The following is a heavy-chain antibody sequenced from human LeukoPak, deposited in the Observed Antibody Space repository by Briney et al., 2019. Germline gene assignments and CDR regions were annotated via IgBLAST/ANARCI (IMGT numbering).Heavy chain of an antibody. J-gene: IGHJ4*02. CDR1: EFTLRSYA. Sequence: PGGSLRLSCADSEFTLRSYAMSWVRQAPGQGLERVSTISGSGDSTYYADSVKGRFTISRDNSKSTLYLQMNSLRAEDTALYYCATHTSTWPDYFDYWGQGTLVTVSS. CDR3: ATHTSTWPDYFDY. V-gene: IGHV3-23*01. CDR2: ISGSGDST. D-gene: IGHD6-13*01.